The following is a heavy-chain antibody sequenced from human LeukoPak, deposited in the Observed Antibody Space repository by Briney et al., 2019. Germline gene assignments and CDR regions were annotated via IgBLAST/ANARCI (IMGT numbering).Heavy chain of an antibody. Sequence: PGGPLRLSCAASGFTFSSYCMNWVRQAPGKGLDWVATICSGDTYIYYADSVKGRFTISRDNAKSSLFLQMNSLRAEDTAMYYCARTGYARGDYWGQGTLVTVSS. CDR3: ARTGYARGDY. J-gene: IGHJ4*02. D-gene: IGHD3-10*02. CDR1: GFTFSSYC. V-gene: IGHV3-21*01. CDR2: ICSGDTYI.